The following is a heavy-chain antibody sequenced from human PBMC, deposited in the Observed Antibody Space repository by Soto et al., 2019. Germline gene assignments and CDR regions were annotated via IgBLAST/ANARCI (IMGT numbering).Heavy chain of an antibody. V-gene: IGHV3-30*18. D-gene: IGHD4-17*01. CDR2: ISYDGSNK. Sequence: PGGSLRLSCGASGFTFSSYGMHWVRQAPGKGLEWVAVISYDGSNKYYADSVKGRFTISIDNSKNTLYLQMNSLRAEDTAVYYCAKDISMTTVTYYYYGMDVWGQGTTVTVSS. J-gene: IGHJ6*02. CDR3: AKDISMTTVTYYYYGMDV. CDR1: GFTFSSYG.